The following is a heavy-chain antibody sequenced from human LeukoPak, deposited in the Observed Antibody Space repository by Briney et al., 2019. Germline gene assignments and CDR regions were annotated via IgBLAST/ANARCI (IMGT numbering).Heavy chain of an antibody. CDR1: GFTFSSYA. CDR3: AIMHPYYDGSGYWVQ. V-gene: IGHV3-23*01. CDR2: ISTSGGSS. Sequence: PGGSLRLSCAASGFTFSSYAMSWVRQAPGKGLEWVSGISTSGGSSSYADSVKGRFTISRDNPRNTLYMQMNSLRAEDTALYYCAIMHPYYDGSGYWVQWGQGTLDTVSS. J-gene: IGHJ4*02. D-gene: IGHD3-22*01.